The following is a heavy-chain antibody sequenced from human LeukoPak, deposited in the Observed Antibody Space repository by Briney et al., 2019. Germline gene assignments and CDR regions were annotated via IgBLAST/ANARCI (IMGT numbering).Heavy chain of an antibody. D-gene: IGHD3-22*01. CDR1: GVSITSYNHN. Sequence: SVPLSLTCTVSGVSITSYNHNFVWNRPPPGKGLEWIGGFHFSGAINYNPSLKSRVTIFVDTSKKQISLKLNSVTAADTAVYYCARRYEGSGYAYDYWGQGILVTVSS. V-gene: IGHV4-39*01. J-gene: IGHJ4*02. CDR2: FHFSGAI. CDR3: ARRYEGSGYAYDY.